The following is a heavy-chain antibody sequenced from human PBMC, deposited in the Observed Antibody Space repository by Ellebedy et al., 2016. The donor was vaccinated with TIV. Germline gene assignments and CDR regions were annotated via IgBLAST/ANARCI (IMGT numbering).Heavy chain of an antibody. CDR3: ARGDGRGWGPGYFDY. D-gene: IGHD6-19*01. V-gene: IGHV3-53*01. CDR2: LYSSGYT. CDR1: GFTVSTNY. J-gene: IGHJ4*02. Sequence: PGGSLRLSCAASGFTVSTNYMTRVRQAPGKGLEWVSVLYSSGYTLYADSVKGRFTISRDSSKNTLYLQINSLRAEDTAVYYCARGDGRGWGPGYFDYWGQGTLVTVSS.